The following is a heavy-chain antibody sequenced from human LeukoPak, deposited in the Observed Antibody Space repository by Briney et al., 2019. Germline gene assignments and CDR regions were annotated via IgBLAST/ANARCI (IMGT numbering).Heavy chain of an antibody. J-gene: IGHJ4*02. CDR2: ISYDGSNK. Sequence: GGSLRLSCAASGFTFSSFGMHWVRQAPGKGVEWVAVISYDGSNKYYADSLNARFTISRDNSKNTLYLQMNSLIAEDTAVYYCAKDNYYGSGTITYFDYWGQGTLVTVSS. V-gene: IGHV3-30*18. D-gene: IGHD3-10*01. CDR1: GFTFSSFG. CDR3: AKDNYYGSGTITYFDY.